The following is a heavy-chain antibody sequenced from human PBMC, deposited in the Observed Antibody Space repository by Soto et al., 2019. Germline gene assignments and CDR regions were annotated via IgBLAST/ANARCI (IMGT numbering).Heavy chain of an antibody. CDR1: GFTFSSYG. CDR2: ISYDGSNK. CDR3: ARKPQYSSGWSRDYYYYGMDV. D-gene: IGHD6-19*01. J-gene: IGHJ6*02. Sequence: PVGSLRLSCAASGFTFSSYGMHWVRQAPGKGLERVAVISYDGSNKYYADSVKGRFTISRDNSKNTLYLQMNSLRAEDTAVYYCARKPQYSSGWSRDYYYYGMDVCGQRTTVTVSS. V-gene: IGHV3-30*03.